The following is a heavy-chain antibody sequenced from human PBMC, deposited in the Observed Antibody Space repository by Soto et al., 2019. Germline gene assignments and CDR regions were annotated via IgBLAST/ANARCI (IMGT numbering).Heavy chain of an antibody. V-gene: IGHV2-5*02. CDR2: IYWDDDK. Sequence: QITLKESGPPLVKPTQTLTLTCTFSGFSLSTSGVGVGWIRQPPGKALEWLALIYWDDDKRYSPSLKSRLTTTAHISKTRVALTRTHMDPGDTATYSCAHLTSHSDISGYYSRAEYFPTWGKDTLAPVSP. J-gene: IGHJ1*01. CDR1: GFSLSTSGVG. CDR3: AHLTSHSDISGYYSRAEYFPT. D-gene: IGHD3-22*01.